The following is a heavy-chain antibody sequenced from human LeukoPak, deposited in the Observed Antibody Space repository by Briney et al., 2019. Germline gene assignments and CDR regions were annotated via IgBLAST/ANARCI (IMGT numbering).Heavy chain of an antibody. CDR3: ARGWGSLYYFDY. CDR2: IYYSGIT. Sequence: KPSETLSLTCTVSGGSVSSVSYYWSWIRQPPGKGLEWIGYIYYSGITNYNPSLKSRVTIAVDTSKNQFSLKLSSVTAADTAVYYCARGWGSLYYFDYWGQGTLVTVSS. D-gene: IGHD7-27*01. CDR1: GGSVSSVSYY. V-gene: IGHV4-61*01. J-gene: IGHJ4*02.